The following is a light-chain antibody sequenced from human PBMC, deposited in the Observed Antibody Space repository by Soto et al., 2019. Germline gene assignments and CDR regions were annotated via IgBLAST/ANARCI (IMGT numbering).Light chain of an antibody. V-gene: IGKV1-5*03. J-gene: IGKJ1*01. CDR2: KAS. CDR1: QSISSW. Sequence: DIQMTQSPSTLSASVGDRVTITCRASQSISSWLAWYQQKPGKAPKLLIYKASSLESGVPSRFSGSGSGTEFTLTISSPQPDDFATDYCQQYNSYWTFGQGTKGEIK. CDR3: QQYNSYWT.